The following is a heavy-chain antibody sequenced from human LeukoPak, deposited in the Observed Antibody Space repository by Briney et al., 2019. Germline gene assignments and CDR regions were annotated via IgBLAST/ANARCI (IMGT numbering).Heavy chain of an antibody. J-gene: IGHJ5*02. Sequence: GGSLRLSCAASGFTFSSYAMTWVRQAPGKGLEWVSAISGSGGRTHYADSVKGRFTISRDNAKNSLYLQMNSLRAEDTAVYYCARDLSGWSEDNWFDPWGQGTLVTVSS. CDR2: ISGSGGRT. CDR3: ARDLSGWSEDNWFDP. D-gene: IGHD6-19*01. CDR1: GFTFSSYA. V-gene: IGHV3-23*01.